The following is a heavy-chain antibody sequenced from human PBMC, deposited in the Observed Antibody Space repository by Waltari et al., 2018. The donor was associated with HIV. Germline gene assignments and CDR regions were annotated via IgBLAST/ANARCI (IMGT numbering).Heavy chain of an antibody. J-gene: IGHJ4*02. Sequence: DVQLVDSGGGMVKPGQSLRLSCVASGLKFDIFTMTWVRQAPGGGLEWVASISKSGYYVYYSDSLKGRVTISRDNAKKSLLLQVNSLTADDTGLYFCVRDRTSETTGDFDSWGQGVPVFVSS. D-gene: IGHD1-1*01. V-gene: IGHV3-21*01. CDR1: GLKFDIFT. CDR3: VRDRTSETTGDFDS. CDR2: ISKSGYYV.